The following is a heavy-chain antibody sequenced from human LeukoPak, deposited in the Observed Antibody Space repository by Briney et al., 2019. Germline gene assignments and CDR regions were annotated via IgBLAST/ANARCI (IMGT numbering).Heavy chain of an antibody. D-gene: IGHD6-13*01. Sequence: SVKVSCKASGGTFSSYAISWVRQAPGQGLEWMGRIIPILGIANYAQKFQGRVTITTDESTSTAYMELSSLRSEDTAVYYCARGIAASLGAFDIWGQGTMVTVSS. CDR1: GGTFSSYA. V-gene: IGHV1-69*04. CDR2: IIPILGIA. J-gene: IGHJ3*02. CDR3: ARGIAASLGAFDI.